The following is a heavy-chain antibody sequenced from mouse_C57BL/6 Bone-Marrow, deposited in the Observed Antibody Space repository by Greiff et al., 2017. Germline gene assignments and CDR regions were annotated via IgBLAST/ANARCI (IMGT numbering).Heavy chain of an antibody. Sequence: EVQLQQSGAELVRPGASVKLSCTASGFNIKDDYMHWVKQRPEQGLEWIGWIDPENGDTEYASKFQGKATITADTSSNTAYLQLSSLTSEDTAVYYCTSYSYGSSYFDYWGQGTTLTVSS. V-gene: IGHV14-4*01. CDR3: TSYSYGSSYFDY. J-gene: IGHJ2*01. CDR1: GFNIKDDY. CDR2: IDPENGDT. D-gene: IGHD1-1*01.